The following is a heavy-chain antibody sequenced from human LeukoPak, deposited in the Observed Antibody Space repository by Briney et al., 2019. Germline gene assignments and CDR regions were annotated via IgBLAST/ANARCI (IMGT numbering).Heavy chain of an antibody. CDR2: ISSSGGTI. Sequence: PPGGSLRLSCAASGFTFSSYEMNWVRQAPGKGLEWVSYISSSGGTIYYADSVKGRFTISRDNAKNSLYLQMNSLRAEDTAVYYCAELGITMIGGVWGKGTTVTISS. CDR1: GFTFSSYE. CDR3: AELGITMIGGV. D-gene: IGHD3-10*02. J-gene: IGHJ6*04. V-gene: IGHV3-48*03.